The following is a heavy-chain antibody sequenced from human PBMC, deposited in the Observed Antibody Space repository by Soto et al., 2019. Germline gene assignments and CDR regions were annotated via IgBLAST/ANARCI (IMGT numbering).Heavy chain of an antibody. D-gene: IGHD1-1*01. Sequence: QVQLVQAGAEVKKPGASVKVSCKSSGYTVTSYDINWVRQATGQGLEWMGWMNPNSGNTGYAQKFQGRVTMTRDTSISTAYMKLSSLRDEDTAVYYCARPWNKQWGQGTPVTVSS. CDR3: ARPWNKQ. V-gene: IGHV1-8*01. CDR2: MNPNSGNT. J-gene: IGHJ4*02. CDR1: GYTVTSYD.